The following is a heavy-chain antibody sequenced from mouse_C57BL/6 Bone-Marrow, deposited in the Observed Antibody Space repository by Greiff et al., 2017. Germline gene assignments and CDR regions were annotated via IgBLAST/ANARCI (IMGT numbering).Heavy chain of an antibody. J-gene: IGHJ2*01. CDR3: SMYCGSSSYYFDY. CDR2: IDPESGDT. D-gene: IGHD1-1*01. V-gene: IGHV14-4*01. CDR1: GFNIKDDY. Sequence: VQLQQSGAELVRPGASVKLSCTASGFNIKDDYMHWVKQRPEQGLEWIGWIDPESGDTEYASKFQGKATITADTSSNTAYLQLSSLTSEDTAVYYCSMYCGSSSYYFDYWGQGTTLTVSS.